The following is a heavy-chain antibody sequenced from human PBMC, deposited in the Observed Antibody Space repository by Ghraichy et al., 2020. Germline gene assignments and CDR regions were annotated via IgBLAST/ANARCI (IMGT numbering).Heavy chain of an antibody. CDR2: INPNSGGT. CDR1: GYTFTGYY. J-gene: IGHJ4*02. D-gene: IGHD5-24*01. CDR3: AREGGHGYNEDDY. V-gene: IGHV1-2*06. Sequence: ASVKVSCKASGYTFTGYYMHWVRQAPGQGLEWMGRINPNSGGTNYAQKFQGRVTMTRDTSISTAYMELSRLRSDDTAVYYCAREGGHGYNEDDYWGQGTLVTVSS.